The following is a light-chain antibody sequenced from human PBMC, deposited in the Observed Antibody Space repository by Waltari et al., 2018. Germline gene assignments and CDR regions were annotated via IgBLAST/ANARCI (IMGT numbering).Light chain of an antibody. CDR1: QSISTY. CDR2: AAS. Sequence: DIQMTQSPSSLSASLVDRVTITCRASQSISTYLNWYHQKPGNAPKLLIYAASSLHTGVPSRFSGITSGTDFILTISSLQPEDIATYSCQQTYSSPFTFGQGTRVQIK. V-gene: IGKV1-39*01. CDR3: QQTYSSPFT. J-gene: IGKJ2*01.